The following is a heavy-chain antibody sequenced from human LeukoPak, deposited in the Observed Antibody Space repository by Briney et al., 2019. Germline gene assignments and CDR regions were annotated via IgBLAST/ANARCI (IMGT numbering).Heavy chain of an antibody. CDR2: FDPEDGET. V-gene: IGHV1-24*01. Sequence: ASVKVSCTVSGYTLTELSMHWVRQAPGKGLEWMGGFDPEDGETIYAQKFQGRVTMTEDTPTDTAYMELSSLRSEDTAVYYCATVLRFVADDFDYWGQGTLVTVSS. J-gene: IGHJ4*02. D-gene: IGHD3-3*01. CDR1: GYTLTELS. CDR3: ATVLRFVADDFDY.